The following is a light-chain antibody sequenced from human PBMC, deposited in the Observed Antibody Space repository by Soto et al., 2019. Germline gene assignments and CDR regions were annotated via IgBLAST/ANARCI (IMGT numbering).Light chain of an antibody. Sequence: DIQMTQSPSTLSASVGDRVTITCRASQSISRWLAWFQQKPGKAPRILIFDASTLERGVPSRFSGSGSGTEFTLTISSLQPDDFATYYCQQYIDYLTWTFGQGTKVEIK. J-gene: IGKJ1*01. CDR3: QQYIDYLTWT. V-gene: IGKV1-5*01. CDR2: DAS. CDR1: QSISRW.